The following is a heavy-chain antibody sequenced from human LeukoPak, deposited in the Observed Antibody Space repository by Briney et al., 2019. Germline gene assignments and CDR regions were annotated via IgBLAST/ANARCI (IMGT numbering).Heavy chain of an antibody. Sequence: SETLSLTCTVSGGSISSGDYYWSWIRQPPGKGLEWIGDIYYSGSTYYNPSLKSRVTISVDTSKNQFSLKLSSVTAADTAVYYCARDSGFWCGPASSRYYYMDVWGKGTTVTVSS. CDR2: IYYSGST. CDR1: GGSISSGDYY. V-gene: IGHV4-30-4*08. J-gene: IGHJ6*03. D-gene: IGHD3-3*01. CDR3: ARDSGFWCGPASSRYYYMDV.